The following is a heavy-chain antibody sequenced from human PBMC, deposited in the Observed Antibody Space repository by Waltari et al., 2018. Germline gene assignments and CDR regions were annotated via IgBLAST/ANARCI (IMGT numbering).Heavy chain of an antibody. CDR3: APLPGGSGQTFDY. D-gene: IGHD3-10*01. Sequence: EVQLVQSGAEVKKPGATVKLSCKASGYTFTDYFMHWVQQAPGKGLEWVGRIDPEDGETVYAEKFQGRVTITADTSTDTSYLELSSLRSDDTAVYYCAPLPGGSGQTFDYWGQGTLLTVSS. CDR2: IDPEDGET. V-gene: IGHV1-69-2*01. CDR1: GYTFTDYF. J-gene: IGHJ4*02.